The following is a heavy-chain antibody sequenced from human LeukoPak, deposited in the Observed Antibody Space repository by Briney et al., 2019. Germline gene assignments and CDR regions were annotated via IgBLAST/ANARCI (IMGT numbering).Heavy chain of an antibody. V-gene: IGHV4-39*01. CDR3: ARHDGPMARTEAYFQY. D-gene: IGHD6-19*01. CDR1: GGSISGSTYY. CDR2: VYYGGST. Sequence: SETLSLTCSISGGSISGSTYYWGWIRQPPGKGLEWIGSVYYGGSTSYNPSLKSRVTISVDTSKNQISLKLSSVTAADTAVYYCARHDGPMARTEAYFQYWGQGTLVTVSS. J-gene: IGHJ1*01.